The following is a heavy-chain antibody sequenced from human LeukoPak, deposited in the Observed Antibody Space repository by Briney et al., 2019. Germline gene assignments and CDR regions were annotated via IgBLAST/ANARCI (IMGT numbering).Heavy chain of an antibody. J-gene: IGHJ4*02. CDR3: AKSRDGYNMYHFDY. V-gene: IGHV3-23*01. D-gene: IGHD5-24*01. CDR2: ISEGGANT. CDR1: GFTFSTYA. Sequence: GGSLRLSCAASGFTFSTYAMTWVRQAPGQGLEWVSGISEGGANTYYADSVKGRFTISRDNSKNTLYLQMNSLRAEETAVYYCAKSRDGYNMYHFDYWGQGTLVTVSS.